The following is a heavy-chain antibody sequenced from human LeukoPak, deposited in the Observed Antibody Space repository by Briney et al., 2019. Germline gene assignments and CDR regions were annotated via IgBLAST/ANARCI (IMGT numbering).Heavy chain of an antibody. CDR1: GGSISSYY. CDR2: IYYSGST. V-gene: IGHV4-59*08. Sequence: SETLSLTCTVSGGSISSYYWSWIRQPPGKGLEWIGYIYYSGSTNYNPSLKSRGTISVDTSKNQFSLKLSSVTAADTAVYYCARRRGYYGSGGYYYYGMDVWGQGTTVTVSS. CDR3: ARRRGYYGSGGYYYYGMDV. J-gene: IGHJ6*02. D-gene: IGHD3-10*01.